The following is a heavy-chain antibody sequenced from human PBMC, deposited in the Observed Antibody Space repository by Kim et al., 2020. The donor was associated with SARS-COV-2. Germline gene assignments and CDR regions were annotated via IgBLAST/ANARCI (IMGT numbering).Heavy chain of an antibody. Sequence: GGSLRLSCEASGFTFSNYWMNWVRQGPGKGLVWVSRINSDGGDTHYADSVKCRFTISRDNAENTLHLQLNSLGVEDTAIYYCARGTFQQGFDPWGQGTLVTVSS. CDR3: ARGTFQQGFDP. V-gene: IGHV3-74*01. CDR2: INSDGGDT. J-gene: IGHJ5*02. CDR1: GFTFSNYW.